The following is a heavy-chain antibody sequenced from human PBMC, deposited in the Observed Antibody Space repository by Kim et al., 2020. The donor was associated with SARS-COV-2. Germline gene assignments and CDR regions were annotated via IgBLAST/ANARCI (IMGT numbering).Heavy chain of an antibody. Sequence: SETLSLTCTVSGGSISSGGYYWSWIRQHPGKGLEWIGYIYYSGSTYYNPSLKSRVTISVDTSKNQFSLKLSSVTAADTAVYYCARDPEGGPDAFDIWGQGTMVTVSS. CDR1: GGSISSGGYY. D-gene: IGHD3-16*01. CDR3: ARDPEGGPDAFDI. V-gene: IGHV4-31*03. J-gene: IGHJ3*02. CDR2: IYYSGST.